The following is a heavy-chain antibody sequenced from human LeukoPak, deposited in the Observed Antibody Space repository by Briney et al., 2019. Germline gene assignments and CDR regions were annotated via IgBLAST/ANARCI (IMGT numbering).Heavy chain of an antibody. CDR2: ISGDNGNT. Sequence: ASVKVSCKASGYTFTTYGISWVRQAPGQGLEWMGWISGDNGNTNYAQELQGRVTMTTDTYTSTAYMELRSLRSDDTAVYYCARDKLNPLYHMDVWGQGTTVTVSS. V-gene: IGHV1-18*01. CDR1: GYTFTTYG. CDR3: ARDKLNPLYHMDV. D-gene: IGHD2-15*01. J-gene: IGHJ6*02.